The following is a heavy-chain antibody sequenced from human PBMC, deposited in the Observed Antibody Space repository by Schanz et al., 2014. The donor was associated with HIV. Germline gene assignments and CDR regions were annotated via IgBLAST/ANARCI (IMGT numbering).Heavy chain of an antibody. CDR1: GYIFTSNG. V-gene: IGHV1-18*01. CDR3: ARGARYGMDV. J-gene: IGHJ6*02. Sequence: QVQLVQSGAEVKKPGASVKVSCKASGYIFTSNGISWVRQAPGQGLEWMGWISAYNGKTNYARKVQGRVTMTTDETSTTAYMELRSRRSDDTAVYYCARGARYGMDVWGQGTTVTVSS. CDR2: ISAYNGKT.